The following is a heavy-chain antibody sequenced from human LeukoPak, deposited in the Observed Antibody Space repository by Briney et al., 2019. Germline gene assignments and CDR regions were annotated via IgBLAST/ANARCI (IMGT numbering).Heavy chain of an antibody. Sequence: AGGSLRLSCAASGFTFSSYGMHWVRQAPGKGLEWVAVIWYDGSNKYYADSVKGRFTISRDNSKNTLYLQMNSLRAEDTAVYYCVRGTPYYDFWSGYLYYFDYWGQGTLVTVSS. V-gene: IGHV3-33*01. CDR1: GFTFSSYG. CDR3: VRGTPYYDFWSGYLYYFDY. J-gene: IGHJ4*02. D-gene: IGHD3-3*01. CDR2: IWYDGSNK.